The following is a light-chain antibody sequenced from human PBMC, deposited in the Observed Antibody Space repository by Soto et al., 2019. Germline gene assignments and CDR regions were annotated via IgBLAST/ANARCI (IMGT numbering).Light chain of an antibody. CDR3: GTWDSGLSGGMV. V-gene: IGLV1-51*01. CDR1: SSNIGNNY. CDR2: DNN. Sequence: QSVLTQPPSVSAAPGQKVTISCSGSSSNIGNNYVSWYQQLPGTAPKVLIYDNNKRPSGIPDRISGSKSGTSATLGITGLQTGDEADYYCGTWDSGLSGGMVFGGGTQLTV. J-gene: IGLJ2*01.